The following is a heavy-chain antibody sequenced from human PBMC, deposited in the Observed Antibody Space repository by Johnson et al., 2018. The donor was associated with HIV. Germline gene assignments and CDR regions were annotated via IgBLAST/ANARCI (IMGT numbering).Heavy chain of an antibody. J-gene: IGHJ3*02. CDR1: GFTFSSYG. V-gene: IGHV3-30*02. CDR3: SLKAAFNI. CDR2: IRYDGSKK. Sequence: QVQLVESGGGVVQPGGSLRLSCAASGFTFSSYGMHWVRQAPGKGLEWVAFIRYDGSKKYYADSVKGRFTVSSDNSKNTLYLQMNSLRAEDTAVYYCSLKAAFNIWGQGTMVTVSS.